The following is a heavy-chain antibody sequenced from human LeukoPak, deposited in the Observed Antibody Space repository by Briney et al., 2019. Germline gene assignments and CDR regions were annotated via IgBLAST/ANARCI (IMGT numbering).Heavy chain of an antibody. CDR3: ARDSSYYYDSSGYYPYFDY. Sequence: ASVKVSCKASGYTFTSYGISWVRQAPGQGLEWMGWISAYNGNTNYAQKLQGRVTMTTDTSASTAYMELRSLRSDDTAVYYCARDSSYYYDSSGYYPYFDYWGQGTLVTVSS. CDR1: GYTFTSYG. D-gene: IGHD3-22*01. J-gene: IGHJ4*02. V-gene: IGHV1-18*01. CDR2: ISAYNGNT.